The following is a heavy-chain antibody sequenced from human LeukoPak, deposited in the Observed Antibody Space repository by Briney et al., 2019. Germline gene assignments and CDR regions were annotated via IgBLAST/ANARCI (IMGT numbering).Heavy chain of an antibody. Sequence: GGSLRLSCAASGFTVSSNYMSWVRQAPGKGLEWVSVIYSGGTTYYADSVKGRFTISRDDSKNTLHLQMNSLRAEDTAVYYCARDQYSYAHAAHWGQGTLVTVSS. CDR2: IYSGGTT. V-gene: IGHV3-66*01. CDR3: ARDQYSYAHAAH. D-gene: IGHD5-18*01. CDR1: GFTVSSNY. J-gene: IGHJ4*02.